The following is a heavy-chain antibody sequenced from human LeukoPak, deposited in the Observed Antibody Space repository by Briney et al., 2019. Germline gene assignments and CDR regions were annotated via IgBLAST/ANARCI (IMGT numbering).Heavy chain of an antibody. CDR2: ISYDGSNK. V-gene: IGHV3-30-3*01. J-gene: IGHJ4*02. CDR1: GFTFSSYA. CDR3: ARDRGDGYNYFDY. Sequence: PGRSQRLSCAASGFTFSSYAMHWVRQAPGKGLEWVAVISYDGSNKYYADSVKGRFTISRDNSKNTLYPQMNSLRAEDTAVYYCARDRGDGYNYFDYWGQGTLVTVSS. D-gene: IGHD5-24*01.